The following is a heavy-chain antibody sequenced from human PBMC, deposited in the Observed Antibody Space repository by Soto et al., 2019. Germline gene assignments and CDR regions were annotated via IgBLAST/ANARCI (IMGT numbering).Heavy chain of an antibody. Sequence: SLKLSCKASGGTFSSYAISWVRQAPGQGLEWMGGIIPIFGTANYAQKFQGRVTITADESTSTAYMELSSLRSEDTAVYYCARDGEHVDTAIPGQQWLARGFDYWGQGALVTVSS. V-gene: IGHV1-69*13. D-gene: IGHD5-18*01. CDR3: ARDGEHVDTAIPGQQWLARGFDY. J-gene: IGHJ4*02. CDR2: IIPIFGTA. CDR1: GGTFSSYA.